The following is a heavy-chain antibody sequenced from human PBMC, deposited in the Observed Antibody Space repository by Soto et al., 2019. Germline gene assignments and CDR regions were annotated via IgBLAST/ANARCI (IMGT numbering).Heavy chain of an antibody. V-gene: IGHV4-30-2*01. D-gene: IGHD6-19*01. Sequence: QLQLQESGSGMVKPSQTLSLTCAVSGGSISSGGYSWSWIRQPPGKGLEWIGYIYHSGSTYYNPSLKSRVTISVDRSKNQFSLKLSSVTAADTAVYYCARAGGLGAVAVDYWGQGTLVTVSS. CDR2: IYHSGST. J-gene: IGHJ4*02. CDR1: GGSISSGGYS. CDR3: ARAGGLGAVAVDY.